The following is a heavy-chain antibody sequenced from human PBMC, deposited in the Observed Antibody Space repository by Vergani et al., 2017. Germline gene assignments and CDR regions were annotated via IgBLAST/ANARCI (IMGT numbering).Heavy chain of an antibody. Sequence: EVQLVESGGSLVQPGRSLRLSCAASGFTFDDYAMYWVRQAPGKGLEWVSGISWNSGILGYADSVKGRFTISSDSAKNSLYLQMNSLRVEDTALYYCAKTARPLFQEGNFDYWGQGTQVTVSS. CDR1: GFTFDDYA. V-gene: IGHV3-9*01. CDR3: AKTARPLFQEGNFDY. CDR2: ISWNSGIL. J-gene: IGHJ4*02. D-gene: IGHD3-10*01.